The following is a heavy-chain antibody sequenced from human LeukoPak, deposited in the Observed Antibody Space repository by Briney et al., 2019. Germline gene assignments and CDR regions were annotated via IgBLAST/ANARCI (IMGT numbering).Heavy chain of an antibody. CDR2: ISGSGGST. Sequence: GGSLRLSCAASGFTFSSYWMSWVRQAPGKGLEWVSAISGSGGSTYYADSVKGRFTISRDNSKNTLYLQMNSLRAEDTAVYYCAKASWVAVAGHFDYWGQGTLVTVSS. D-gene: IGHD6-19*01. J-gene: IGHJ4*02. CDR1: GFTFSSYW. CDR3: AKASWVAVAGHFDY. V-gene: IGHV3-23*01.